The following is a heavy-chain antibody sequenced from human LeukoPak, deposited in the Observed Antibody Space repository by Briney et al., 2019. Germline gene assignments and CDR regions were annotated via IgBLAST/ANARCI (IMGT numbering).Heavy chain of an antibody. D-gene: IGHD6-19*01. V-gene: IGHV1-8*01. J-gene: IGHJ4*02. Sequence: ASVKVSCKASGYTFTSYDINWVRQATGQGLEWMGWMNPNSGNTGYAQKFQGRVTMTRNTSISTAYMELSSLTSEDTAVYYCARLIAVAGLGIYYFDYWGQGTLVTVSS. CDR2: MNPNSGNT. CDR3: ARLIAVAGLGIYYFDY. CDR1: GYTFTSYD.